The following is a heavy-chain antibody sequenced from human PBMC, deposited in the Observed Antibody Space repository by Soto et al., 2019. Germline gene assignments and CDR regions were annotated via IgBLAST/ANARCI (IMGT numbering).Heavy chain of an antibody. D-gene: IGHD2-15*01. Sequence: KVSCKASGFTFTSSAVQWVRQARGQRLEWIGWIVVGSGNTNYAQKFQERVTITRDMSTSTAYMELSSLRSEDTAVYYCAADGSRTWYYYYSGMDVWGQGNTVTVSS. CDR3: AADGSRTWYYYYSGMDV. J-gene: IGHJ6*02. V-gene: IGHV1-58*01. CDR1: GFTFTSSA. CDR2: IVVGSGNT.